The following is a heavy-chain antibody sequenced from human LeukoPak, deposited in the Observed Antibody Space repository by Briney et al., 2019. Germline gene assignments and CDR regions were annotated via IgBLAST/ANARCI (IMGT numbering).Heavy chain of an antibody. CDR1: GGSISSGGYY. CDR2: IYYSGST. V-gene: IGHV4-31*03. Sequence: PSQTLSLTCTVSGGSISSGGYYWSWIRQHPGKGLEWIGYIYYSGSTYYNPSLKSRVTISVDTSKNQFSLKLSSVTAADTAVYCCARASKLRYFATHLDYWGQGTLVTVSS. D-gene: IGHD3-9*01. J-gene: IGHJ4*02. CDR3: ARASKLRYFATHLDY.